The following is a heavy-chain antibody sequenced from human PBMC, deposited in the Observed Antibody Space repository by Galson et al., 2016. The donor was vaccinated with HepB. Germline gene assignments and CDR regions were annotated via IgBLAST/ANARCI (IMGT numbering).Heavy chain of an antibody. J-gene: IGHJ4*02. CDR3: ARGVVSGALLRRGYYFDS. CDR2: MYTSGST. D-gene: IGHD3-3*01. Sequence: TLSLTCIVSGGSISSGSYYWSWIRQPAGKGLEWIGRMYTSGSTNYNPSLKSRVTISVDTSKTQFSLRLTSVTAADTAVYYCARGVVSGALLRRGYYFDSWGQGTLVTVSS. CDR1: GGSISSGSYY. V-gene: IGHV4-61*02.